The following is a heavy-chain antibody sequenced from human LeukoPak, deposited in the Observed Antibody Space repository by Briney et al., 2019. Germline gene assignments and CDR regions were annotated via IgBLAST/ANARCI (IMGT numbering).Heavy chain of an antibody. CDR2: INPSGGST. V-gene: IGHV1-46*01. D-gene: IGHD6-6*01. CDR3: ARDWGVGGRPGYMDV. Sequence: ASVKVSCKASGYTFTSYYMHWVRQAPGQGLEWMGIINPSGGSTSYAQKFQGRVTMTRDTSTSTVYMELSSLRSEDTAVHYCARDWGVGGRPGYMDVWGKGTTVTVSS. J-gene: IGHJ6*03. CDR1: GYTFTSYY.